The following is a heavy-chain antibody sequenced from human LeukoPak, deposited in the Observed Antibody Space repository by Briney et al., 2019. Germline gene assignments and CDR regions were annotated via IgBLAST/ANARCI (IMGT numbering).Heavy chain of an antibody. D-gene: IGHD6-13*01. CDR1: GGSISSYY. V-gene: IGHV4-39*07. CDR2: ISYSGIT. Sequence: SETLSLTCTVSGGSISSYYWGWIRQPPGKGLAWIGIISYSGITHYSPSLKSRVTVSVDKSKNQFSLKLSSATAADTAVYYCARAYTSSWYIGAFSLWGQGTVVTVSS. J-gene: IGHJ3*01. CDR3: ARAYTSSWYIGAFSL.